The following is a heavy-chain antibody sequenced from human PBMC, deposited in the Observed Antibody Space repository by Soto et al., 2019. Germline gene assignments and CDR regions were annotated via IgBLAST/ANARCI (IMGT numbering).Heavy chain of an antibody. CDR2: ISSSSTI. J-gene: IGHJ4*02. CDR1: GFTFSSYS. V-gene: IGHV3-48*01. Sequence: EVQLVESGGGLVQPGGSLRLSCAASGFTFSSYSMNWVRQAPGKGLEWVSYISSSSTIYYADSVKGRFTISRDNAKNSLYLQMNSLRAEDTAVYYCARDRGRVWGQGTLVTVSS. D-gene: IGHD5-12*01. CDR3: ARDRGRV.